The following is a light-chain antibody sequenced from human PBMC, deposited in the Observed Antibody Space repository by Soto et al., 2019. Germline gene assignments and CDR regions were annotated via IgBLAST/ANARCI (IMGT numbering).Light chain of an antibody. Sequence: QSVLTQPASVSGSHGQSITISCTGTSSDIGGYDYVSWYQQHPGKAPELMIYEVSNRPSGVSNRFSGSKSGTTASLTISGLQAEDEADYYCSSFTTRSTLVFGGGTKFTVL. CDR1: SSDIGGYDY. CDR3: SSFTTRSTLV. J-gene: IGLJ2*01. V-gene: IGLV2-14*01. CDR2: EVS.